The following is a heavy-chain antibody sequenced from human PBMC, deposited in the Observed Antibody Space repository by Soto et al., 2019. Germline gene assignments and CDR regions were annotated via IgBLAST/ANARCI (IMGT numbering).Heavy chain of an antibody. Sequence: SETLSLTCTVSGGSISSYYWSWIRQPPGKGLEWIGYIYYSGSTNYNPSLKSRVTISVDTSKNQFSLKLSSVTAADTAVYYCARHQSSSWYTRTYYYYGMDVWGQGTTVTVSS. CDR3: ARHQSSSWYTRTYYYYGMDV. CDR1: GGSISSYY. J-gene: IGHJ6*02. CDR2: IYYSGST. V-gene: IGHV4-59*08. D-gene: IGHD6-13*01.